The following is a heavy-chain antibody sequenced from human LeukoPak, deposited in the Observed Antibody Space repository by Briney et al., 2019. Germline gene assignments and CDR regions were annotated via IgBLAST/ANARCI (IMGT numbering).Heavy chain of an antibody. Sequence: PSETLSLTCIISGGSISSYYWSWLRQPPGKGLEWIGYIYYSGSTNDNPSLKSRVTISLDTYKNQFSRKFSAVTAADTAVYYCARGWAQGEVWGQGTTATVSS. D-gene: IGHD3-16*01. V-gene: IGHV4-59*01. CDR1: GGSISSYY. CDR2: IYYSGST. J-gene: IGHJ6*02. CDR3: ARGWAQGEV.